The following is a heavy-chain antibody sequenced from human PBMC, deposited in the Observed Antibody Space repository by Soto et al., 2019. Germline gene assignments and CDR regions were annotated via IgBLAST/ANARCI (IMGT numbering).Heavy chain of an antibody. CDR2: IIPIFGTA. Sequence: QVQLVQSGAEVKKPGSSVKVSCKASGGTFSSYAISWVRQAPGQGLEWMGGIIPIFGTANYAQKFQGRVTITADESTSTAYMELSSQSSEDTAVYYCARDLRTQGYFDYWGQGTLVTVSS. V-gene: IGHV1-69*01. D-gene: IGHD5-12*01. J-gene: IGHJ4*02. CDR1: GGTFSSYA. CDR3: ARDLRTQGYFDY.